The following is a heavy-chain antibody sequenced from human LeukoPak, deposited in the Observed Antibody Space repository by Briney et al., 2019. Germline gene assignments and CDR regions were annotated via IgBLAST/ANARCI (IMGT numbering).Heavy chain of an antibody. V-gene: IGHV1-2*04. D-gene: IGHD3-10*01. CDR1: GYTFTGYY. J-gene: IGHJ5*02. Sequence: ASVKLSCKASGYTFTGYYMHWVRQAPGQGLEWMGWINPNSGGTNYAQKFQGWVTMTRDTSISTAYMELSRLRSDDTAVYYCARRPRPKWFGDQDNWFDPWGQGTLVTVSS. CDR2: INPNSGGT. CDR3: ARRPRPKWFGDQDNWFDP.